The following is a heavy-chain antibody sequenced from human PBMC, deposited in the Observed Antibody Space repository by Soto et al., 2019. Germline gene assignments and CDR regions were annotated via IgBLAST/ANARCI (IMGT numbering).Heavy chain of an antibody. CDR3: ARRFPYSSNWDFDY. V-gene: IGHV4-39*01. J-gene: IGHJ4*02. Sequence: QLQLQESGPGRLRPSETLSLNCSVSGASISKINYYWGWLRQSPGKGLDWIGTVAYNGETYYNPSLKSRATISIHTSRTQFSLRLASISAADTAVYYCARRFPYSSNWDFDYWGRGALVTVSS. CDR2: VAYNGET. D-gene: IGHD1-26*01. CDR1: GASISKINYY.